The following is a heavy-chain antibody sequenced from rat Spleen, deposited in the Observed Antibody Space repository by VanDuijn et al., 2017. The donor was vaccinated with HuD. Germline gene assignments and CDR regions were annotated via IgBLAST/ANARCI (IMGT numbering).Heavy chain of an antibody. V-gene: IGHV5S13*01. D-gene: IGHD4-3*01. CDR2: ISYDGGNT. J-gene: IGHJ2*01. Sequence: EVQLVESGGGLVQPGRSLKLSCAASGFTFSNYGMAWVRQAPKKGLDWVASISYDGGNTYYRDSVKGRFTISRDNAKSTLYLQMDSLRSEDTATYYCATQSIIRVPLFDYWGQGVMVTVSS. CDR3: ATQSIIRVPLFDY. CDR1: GFTFSNYG.